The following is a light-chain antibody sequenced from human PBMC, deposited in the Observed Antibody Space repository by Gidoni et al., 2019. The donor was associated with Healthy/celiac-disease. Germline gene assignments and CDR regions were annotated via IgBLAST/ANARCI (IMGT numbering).Light chain of an antibody. Sequence: QSALTQPASVSGFPGQSITISCTGTSSDVGGYNYVSWYQQHPGKAPKLMIYDVSNRPSGVSNRFSGSKSGNTASLTISGLQAEDEADDYCSSYTSSRDVVFGGGTKLTVL. CDR2: DVS. J-gene: IGLJ2*01. CDR3: SSYTSSRDVV. CDR1: SSDVGGYNY. V-gene: IGLV2-14*01.